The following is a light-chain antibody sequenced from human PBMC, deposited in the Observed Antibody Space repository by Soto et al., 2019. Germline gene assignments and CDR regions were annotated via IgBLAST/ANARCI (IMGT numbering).Light chain of an antibody. J-gene: IGKJ1*01. CDR2: KTS. V-gene: IGKV1-5*03. Sequence: DIQMTQSPSTLSASVEDRVTITCRASQSLDSWLAWYQQKPGKPPKLLIYKTSILEFGVPSRFSGSGSGTLFTLTISSLQPDDFATYYCQQYHSFLTFGQGTKVEIK. CDR1: QSLDSW. CDR3: QQYHSFLT.